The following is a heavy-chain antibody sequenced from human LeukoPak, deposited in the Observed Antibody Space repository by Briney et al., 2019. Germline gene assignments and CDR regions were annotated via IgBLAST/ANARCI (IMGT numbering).Heavy chain of an antibody. CDR1: GFTVSSNY. V-gene: IGHV3-23*01. D-gene: IGHD1-7*01. CDR3: AKVLHEVRSRLPKTNDAFDI. CDR2: ITNSGNSR. J-gene: IGHJ3*02. Sequence: PGGSLRLSCAASGFTVSSNYMSWVRQAPGRGLEWVSYITNSGNSRYYADSVKGRFTISRDNSKNTLSLQMNILRAEDTAVYYCAKVLHEVRSRLPKTNDAFDIWGQGTMVTVSS.